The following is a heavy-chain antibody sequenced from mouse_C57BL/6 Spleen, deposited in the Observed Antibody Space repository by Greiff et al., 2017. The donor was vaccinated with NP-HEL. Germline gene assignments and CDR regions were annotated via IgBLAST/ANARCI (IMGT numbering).Heavy chain of an antibody. D-gene: IGHD2-12*01. V-gene: IGHV1-59*01. Sequence: QVQLQQPGAELVRPGTSVKLSCKASGYTFTSYWMHWVKQRPGQGLEWIGVIDPSGSYTNYNQKFKGKATLTADTSSSTAYMQLSSLTSEDSAVYYCARHQVTYNSYGGAMGCWGQGASVTVSS. CDR3: ARHQVTYNSYGGAMGC. J-gene: IGHJ4*01. CDR1: GYTFTSYW. CDR2: IDPSGSYT.